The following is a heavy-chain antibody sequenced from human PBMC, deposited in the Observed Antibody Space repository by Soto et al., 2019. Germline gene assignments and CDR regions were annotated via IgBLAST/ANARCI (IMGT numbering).Heavy chain of an antibody. D-gene: IGHD2-15*01. J-gene: IGHJ4*02. CDR1: GFTFSSYA. CDR3: AKEIGGYCSGGSCYPFDY. CDR2: ISGSGGST. V-gene: IGHV3-23*01. Sequence: PGGSLRLSCAASGFTFSSYAMCWVRPAPGKGLEWVSAISGSGGSTYYADSVKGRFTISRDNSKNTLYLQMNSLRAEDTAVYYCAKEIGGYCSGGSCYPFDYWGQGTLVTVSS.